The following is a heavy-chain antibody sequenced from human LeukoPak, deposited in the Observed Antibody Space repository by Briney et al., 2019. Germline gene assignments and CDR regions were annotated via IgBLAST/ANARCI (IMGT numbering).Heavy chain of an antibody. D-gene: IGHD4-23*01. V-gene: IGHV1-46*01. CDR3: ARDNSVEDTAWWFDP. Sequence: ASVKVSCKASGYTFTGYYMHWVRQAPGQGLEWMGIINPSGGSTSYAQKFQGRVTMTRDMSTSTDYMELSSLSSEDTAVYYCARDNSVEDTAWWFDPWGQGTLVTVSS. J-gene: IGHJ5*02. CDR1: GYTFTGYY. CDR2: INPSGGST.